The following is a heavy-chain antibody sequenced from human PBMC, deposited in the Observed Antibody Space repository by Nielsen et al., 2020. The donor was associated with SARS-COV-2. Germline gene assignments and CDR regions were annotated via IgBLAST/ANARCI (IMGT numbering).Heavy chain of an antibody. CDR1: GFTFDDYG. Sequence: GEPLKISCAASGFTFDDYGMSWVRQAPGKGLEWVSGINWNGGSTGYADSVKGRFTISRDNAKNSLYLQMNSLRAEDTALYHCARGLYGSIVDANDYWGQGTLVTVSS. D-gene: IGHD1-26*01. CDR2: INWNGGST. V-gene: IGHV3-20*01. J-gene: IGHJ4*02. CDR3: ARGLYGSIVDANDY.